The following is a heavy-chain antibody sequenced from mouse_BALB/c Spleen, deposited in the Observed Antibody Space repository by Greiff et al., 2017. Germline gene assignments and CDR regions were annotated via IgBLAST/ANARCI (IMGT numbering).Heavy chain of an antibody. CDR3: ARHSGTATVYYYAMDY. CDR2: ISNGGGST. V-gene: IGHV5-12-2*01. Sequence: EVKLVESGGGLVQPGGSLKLSCAASGFTFSSYTMSWVRQTPEKRLEWVAYISNGGGSTYYPDTVKGRFTISRDNAKNTLYLQMSSLKSEDTAMYYCARHSGTATVYYYAMDYWGQGTSVTVSS. CDR1: GFTFSSYT. D-gene: IGHD1-2*01. J-gene: IGHJ4*01.